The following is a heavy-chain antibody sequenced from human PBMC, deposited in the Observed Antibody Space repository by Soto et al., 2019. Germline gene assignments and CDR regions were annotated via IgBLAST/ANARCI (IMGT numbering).Heavy chain of an antibody. Sequence: GGSLRLSCAASGFTFSSYDMHWVRQATGKGLEWVSAIGTAGDTYYPGSVKGRFTISRENAKNSLYLQMNSLRAEDTAVYYCARGGIAVAGTHYYGMDVWGQGTTVTVSS. D-gene: IGHD6-19*01. V-gene: IGHV3-13*01. J-gene: IGHJ6*02. CDR1: GFTFSSYD. CDR2: IGTAGDT. CDR3: ARGGIAVAGTHYYGMDV.